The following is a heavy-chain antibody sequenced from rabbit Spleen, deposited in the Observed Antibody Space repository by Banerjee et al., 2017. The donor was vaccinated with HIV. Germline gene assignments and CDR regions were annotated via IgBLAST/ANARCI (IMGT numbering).Heavy chain of an antibody. J-gene: IGHJ4*01. Sequence: QEHLVESGGGLVQPEGSLTLTCKASGFSFGDRDVMCWVRQAPGKGLEWVACIDAATGKPVYASWAKGRFTMSRTSSTTVTLQMTSLTAADTATYFCARDLVAVIGWNFNLWGPGTLVTVS. V-gene: IGHV1S45*01. D-gene: IGHD1-1*01. CDR1: GFSFGDRDV. CDR3: ARDLVAVIGWNFNL. CDR2: IDAATGKP.